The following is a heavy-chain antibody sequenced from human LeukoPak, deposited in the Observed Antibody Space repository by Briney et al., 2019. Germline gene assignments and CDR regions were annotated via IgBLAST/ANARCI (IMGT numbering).Heavy chain of an antibody. J-gene: IGHJ4*02. CDR3: ARQELRGRVDY. CDR2: IYYSGST. D-gene: IGHD3-10*01. V-gene: IGHV4-39*01. Sequence: SETLSLTCTVSVGSICSSSYYGGWIRQPPGKGLEWIGSIYYSGSTYYNPSLKSRDTISVNTSKTQFSMKLSSVTAADAAVYYCARQELRGRVDYWGQGTLVTVSS. CDR1: VGSICSSSYY.